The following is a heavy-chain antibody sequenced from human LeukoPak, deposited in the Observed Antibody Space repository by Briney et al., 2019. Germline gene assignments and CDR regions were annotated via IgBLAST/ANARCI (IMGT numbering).Heavy chain of an antibody. D-gene: IGHD3-10*01. CDR2: INPNSGGT. J-gene: IGHJ3*02. Sequence: ASVKVSCKASGYTFTGYYMHWVRQAPGQGLEWMGWINPNSGGTNYAQKFQGWVTMTRDTSISTAYMELSRLRSDDTAVYYCARDRRSHYYGSGTYYPDAFDIWGQGTMVTVSS. CDR1: GYTFTGYY. V-gene: IGHV1-2*04. CDR3: ARDRRSHYYGSGTYYPDAFDI.